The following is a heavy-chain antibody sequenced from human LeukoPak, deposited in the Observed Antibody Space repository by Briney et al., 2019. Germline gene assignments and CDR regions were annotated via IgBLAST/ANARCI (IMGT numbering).Heavy chain of an antibody. Sequence: GRSLRLPCAASGFTFSSYGMHWVRQAPGKGLEWVAVISYDGSNKYYADSVKGRFTISRDNSKNTLYLQMNSLRAEDTAVYYCAKDPDTAMGPDYYYMDVWGKGTTVTVSS. CDR1: GFTFSSYG. CDR2: ISYDGSNK. J-gene: IGHJ6*03. V-gene: IGHV3-30*18. D-gene: IGHD5-18*01. CDR3: AKDPDTAMGPDYYYMDV.